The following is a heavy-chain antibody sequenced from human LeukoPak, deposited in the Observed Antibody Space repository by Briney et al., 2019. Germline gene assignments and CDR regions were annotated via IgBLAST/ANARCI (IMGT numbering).Heavy chain of an antibody. D-gene: IGHD2-2*02. V-gene: IGHV1-46*01. CDR1: GYTFTRYH. CDR3: ARVGYCSSTSCYKAYYFDY. J-gene: IGHJ4*02. CDR2: INPSGGPA. Sequence: ASVTVSCKASGYTFTRYHIHWVRQAPGQGLEWMGVINPSGGPATYAQKFQGRVTLTRDTSTTTVYMEVNSLRSEDTAVYYCARVGYCSSTSCYKAYYFDYWGQGTLVTVSS.